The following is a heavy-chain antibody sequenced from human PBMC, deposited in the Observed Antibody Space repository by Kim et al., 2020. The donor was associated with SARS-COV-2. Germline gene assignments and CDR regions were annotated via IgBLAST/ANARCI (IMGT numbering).Heavy chain of an antibody. D-gene: IGHD3-9*01. V-gene: IGHV4-59*08. J-gene: IGHJ6*02. CDR2: IYYSGST. CDR1: GGSISSYY. Sequence: SETLSLTCTVSGGSISSYYWSWIRQPPGKGLEWIGYIYYSGSTNYNPSLKSRVTISVDTSKNQFSLKLSSVTAADTAVYYCARLSPLYDILTGYYDYYYYYGMDVWGQGTTVTVSS. CDR3: ARLSPLYDILTGYYDYYYYYGMDV.